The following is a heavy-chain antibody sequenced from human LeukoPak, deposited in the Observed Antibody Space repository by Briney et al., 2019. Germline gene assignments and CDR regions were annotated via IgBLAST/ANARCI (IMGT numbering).Heavy chain of an antibody. CDR2: IYYSGST. V-gene: IGHV4-59*01. Sequence: SETLSLTCTVSGGSISSYYWSWIRQPPGKGLEWIGYIYYSGSTNYNPSLKSRVTISVDTSKNQFSLKLSSVTAADTAVYYCPPGAYCVGDGFMPYTNYSSWKAWGKGTRVTVPS. CDR1: GGSISSYY. D-gene: IGHD2-21*01. CDR3: PPGAYCVGDGFMPYTNYSSWKA. J-gene: IGHJ6*04.